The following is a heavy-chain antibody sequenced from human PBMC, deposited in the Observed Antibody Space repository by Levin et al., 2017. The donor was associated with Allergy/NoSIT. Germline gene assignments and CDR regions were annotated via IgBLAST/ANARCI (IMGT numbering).Heavy chain of an antibody. CDR3: ARVYSFIAAAGDDYYYGMDG. Sequence: NSSETLSLTCTVSGGSISSSSYYWGWIRQPPGKGLEWIGSIYYSGSTYYNPSLKSRVTISVDTSKNQFSLKLSSVTAADTAVYYCARVYSFIAAAGDDYYYGMDGWGQGTTVTVSS. CDR1: GGSISSSSYY. V-gene: IGHV4-39*07. D-gene: IGHD6-13*01. J-gene: IGHJ6*02. CDR2: IYYSGST.